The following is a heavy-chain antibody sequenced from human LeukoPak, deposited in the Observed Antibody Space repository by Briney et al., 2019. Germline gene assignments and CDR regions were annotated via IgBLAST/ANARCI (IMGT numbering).Heavy chain of an antibody. CDR3: ARGLGYCTSTTCLLPFDY. CDR2: IVGTSGTT. J-gene: IGHJ4*02. Sequence: GGSLRLSCAASGFTLSDYAMTWVRQAPGKGLEWVASIVGTSGTTYYADSVKGRFTVSRDNSKNTLYLQMNSLRAEDTAMYYCARGLGYCTSTTCLLPFDYWGQGTLVTVSS. V-gene: IGHV3-23*01. D-gene: IGHD2-2*01. CDR1: GFTLSDYA.